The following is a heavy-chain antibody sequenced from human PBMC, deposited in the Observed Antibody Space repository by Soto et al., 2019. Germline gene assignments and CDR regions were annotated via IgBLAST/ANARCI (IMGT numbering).Heavy chain of an antibody. D-gene: IGHD1-7*01. CDR2: FDPEDGET. CDR1: GYTLTELS. J-gene: IGHJ4*02. V-gene: IGHV1-24*01. CDR3: ATVLELHRTFDY. Sequence: ASVKVSCKVSGYTLTELSMHWVRQAPGKGLEWMGGFDPEDGETIYAQKFQGRVTMTEDTSTDTAYMELSSLRSEDTAVYYCATVLELHRTFDYWGQGTLVTVSS.